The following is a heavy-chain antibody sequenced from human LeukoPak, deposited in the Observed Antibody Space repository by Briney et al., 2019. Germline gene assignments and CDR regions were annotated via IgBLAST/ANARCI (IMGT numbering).Heavy chain of an antibody. Sequence: GGPLRLSCAASGFTFSSYAMSWVRQAPGKGLEWVSAISGSGGSTYYADSVKGRFTISRDNSKNTLYLQMNSLRAEDTALYYCAKGGYYDSSGLDYWGQGTLVTVSS. V-gene: IGHV3-23*01. CDR3: AKGGYYDSSGLDY. CDR1: GFTFSSYA. CDR2: ISGSGGST. D-gene: IGHD3-22*01. J-gene: IGHJ4*02.